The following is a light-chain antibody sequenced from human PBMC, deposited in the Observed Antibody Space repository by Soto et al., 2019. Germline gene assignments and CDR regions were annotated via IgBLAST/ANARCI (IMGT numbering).Light chain of an antibody. Sequence: HSALTQPPSASGSPGQSVTISCTGTSSDLGDFNYGSWYQQHPGQVPKLMIYEVTKRPSGVPVRFSGSKSGNTASLTVSGLQAEDEADYYCSSRIGGTSVVFGGGTKLTVL. CDR1: SSDLGDFNY. CDR2: EVT. J-gene: IGLJ2*01. CDR3: SSRIGGTSVV. V-gene: IGLV2-8*01.